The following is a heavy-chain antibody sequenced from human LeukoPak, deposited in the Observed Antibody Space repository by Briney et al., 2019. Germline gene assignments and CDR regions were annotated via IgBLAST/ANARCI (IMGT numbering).Heavy chain of an antibody. J-gene: IGHJ4*02. CDR1: GYTFTSYY. Sequence: EASVKVSCKASGYTFTSYYIHWVRQAPGQGLEWMGRIIPILGIANYAQKFQGRVTITADKSTSTAYMELSSLRSEDTAVYYCARDPEYGGNSNDYWGQGTLVTVSS. CDR2: IIPILGIA. V-gene: IGHV1-69*04. CDR3: ARDPEYGGNSNDY. D-gene: IGHD4-23*01.